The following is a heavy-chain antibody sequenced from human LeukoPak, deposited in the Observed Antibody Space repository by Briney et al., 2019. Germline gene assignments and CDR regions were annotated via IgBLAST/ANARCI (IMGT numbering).Heavy chain of an antibody. Sequence: HAGGSLRLSCAASGFTVSSNYMSWVRQAPGKGLEWVSAISGSGGSTYYADSVKGRFTISRDNSKNTLYLQMNSLRAEDTAVYYCAKDKERYTRYWGQGTLVTVSS. CDR1: GFTVSSNY. J-gene: IGHJ4*02. V-gene: IGHV3-23*01. CDR3: AKDKERYTRY. CDR2: ISGSGGST. D-gene: IGHD2-2*02.